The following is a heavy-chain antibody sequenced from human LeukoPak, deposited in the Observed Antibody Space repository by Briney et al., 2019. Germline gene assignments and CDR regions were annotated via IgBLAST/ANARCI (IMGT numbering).Heavy chain of an antibody. Sequence: ASVKVSCKASGYTFTGYYMYWVRPAPGQGLEWMGWINPNSGGTNYAQKFQGRVTMTRDTSITTAYMELSRLTSDDAAVYFCARASSGRYFSYYMDVWGKGTSVTISS. CDR1: GYTFTGYY. J-gene: IGHJ6*03. D-gene: IGHD1-26*01. V-gene: IGHV1-2*02. CDR2: INPNSGGT. CDR3: ARASSGRYFSYYMDV.